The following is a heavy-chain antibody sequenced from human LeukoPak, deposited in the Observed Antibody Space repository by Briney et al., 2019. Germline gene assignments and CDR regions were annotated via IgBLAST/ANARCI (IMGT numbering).Heavy chain of an antibody. V-gene: IGHV3-64*01. D-gene: IGHD3-22*01. CDR2: ISSNGGST. CDR3: ARGYYDSTRHPNFDY. Sequence: PGGSLRLSCAASGFTFSSYAMHWVRQAPGKGLEYVSAISSNGGSTYYANSVKGRFTISRDNSKNTLYLQMGSLRVEDMAVYYCARGYYDSTRHPNFDYWGQGTLVTVSS. J-gene: IGHJ4*02. CDR1: GFTFSSYA.